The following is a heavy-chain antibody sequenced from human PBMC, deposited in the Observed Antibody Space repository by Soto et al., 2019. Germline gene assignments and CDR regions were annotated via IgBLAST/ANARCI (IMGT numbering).Heavy chain of an antibody. D-gene: IGHD3-9*01. CDR2: ISYDGSNK. V-gene: IGHV3-30*18. Sequence: PGGSLRLSCAASGFTFSSYGMHWVRQAPGKGLEWVAVISYDGSNKYYADSVKGRFTISRDNSKNTLYLQMNSLRAEDTTVYYCAKGDYVLRYCDWLDHIDYWGQGTLVTVSS. CDR1: GFTFSSYG. CDR3: AKGDYVLRYCDWLDHIDY. J-gene: IGHJ4*02.